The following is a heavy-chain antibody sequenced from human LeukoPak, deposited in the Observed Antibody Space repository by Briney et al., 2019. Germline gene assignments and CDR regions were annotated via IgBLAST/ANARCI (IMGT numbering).Heavy chain of an antibody. V-gene: IGHV1-69*05. CDR2: IIPIFGTA. D-gene: IGHD2-2*02. Sequence: ASVKVSCKASGGTFSSYAISWVRQAPGQGLEWMGGIIPIFGTANYAQKFQGRVTITTDESTSTAYMELSSLRSEDTAVYYCARGVVPAAIRILGGYYMDVWGKGTTVTVSS. CDR1: GGTFSSYA. J-gene: IGHJ6*03. CDR3: ARGVVPAAIRILGGYYMDV.